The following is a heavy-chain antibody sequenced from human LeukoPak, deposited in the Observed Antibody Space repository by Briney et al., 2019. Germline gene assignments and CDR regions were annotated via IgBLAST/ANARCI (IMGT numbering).Heavy chain of an antibody. CDR3: ARGQGFNDSSGYWWFDP. CDR2: IYHSGST. J-gene: IGHJ5*02. V-gene: IGHV4-30-2*01. CDR1: GGSISSGGYS. D-gene: IGHD3-22*01. Sequence: PSQTLSLTCAVSGGSISSGGYSWSWIRQPPGKGLEWIGYIYHSGSTYYNPSLKSRVTISVDRSKNQLSLKLSSVTAADTAVYYCARGQGFNDSSGYWWFDPWGQGTLVTVSS.